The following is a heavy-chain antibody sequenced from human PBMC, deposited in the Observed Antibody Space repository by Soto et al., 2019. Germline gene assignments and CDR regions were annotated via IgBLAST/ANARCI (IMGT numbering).Heavy chain of an antibody. V-gene: IGHV3-74*01. D-gene: IGHD3-3*01. J-gene: IGHJ4*02. CDR3: ARGPGVYYDYWS. Sequence: EVQLVESGGGLVQPGGSLRLSCAASGFTFSDYWMHWVRQAPGKGLVWVSRINSGGSSTNYADSVKGRFTISRDNAKKTLYLQMNTLNGEGTAVYYCARGPGVYYDYWSWGQGTLVTVSS. CDR2: INSGGSST. CDR1: GFTFSDYW.